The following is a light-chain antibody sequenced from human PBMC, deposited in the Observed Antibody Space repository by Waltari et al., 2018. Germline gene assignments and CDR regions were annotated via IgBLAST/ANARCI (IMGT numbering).Light chain of an antibody. Sequence: QSALTQPASVSGSPGQSITISFTGTSSDIGYYNHVSWYQQYPGRAPKLMIYEVNNRPSGVSNRFSGSKSDNTASLTISGLQAEDEAHYYCTSYTISTTWVFGGGTKLTVL. CDR2: EVN. CDR1: SSDIGYYNH. V-gene: IGLV2-14*01. J-gene: IGLJ3*02. CDR3: TSYTISTTWV.